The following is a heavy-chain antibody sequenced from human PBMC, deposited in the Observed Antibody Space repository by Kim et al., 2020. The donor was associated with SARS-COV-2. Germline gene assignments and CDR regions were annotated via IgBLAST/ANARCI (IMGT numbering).Heavy chain of an antibody. CDR3: ARGEWYYYDSSGYYYPPDY. D-gene: IGHD3-22*01. V-gene: IGHV4-34*01. Sequence: SRVTISVDTSKNQFSLKLSSVTAADTAVYYCARGEWYYYDSSGYYYPPDYWGQGTLVTVSS. J-gene: IGHJ4*02.